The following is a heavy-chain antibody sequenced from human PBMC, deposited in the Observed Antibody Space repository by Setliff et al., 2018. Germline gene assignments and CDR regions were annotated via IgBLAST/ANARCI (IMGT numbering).Heavy chain of an antibody. CDR2: IYIGGSA. D-gene: IGHD3-22*01. CDR3: TRESRYYYDNLGTLDY. J-gene: IGHJ4*02. Sequence: SETLSLTCTVSGGSISSYYWSWIRQPAGKGLEWIGHIYIGGSANYNPSLKSRVTMSIDTSKNEFSLKLNSVTAADMAVYYCTRESRYYYDNLGTLDYWGQGTLVTVSS. CDR1: GGSISSYY. V-gene: IGHV4-4*07.